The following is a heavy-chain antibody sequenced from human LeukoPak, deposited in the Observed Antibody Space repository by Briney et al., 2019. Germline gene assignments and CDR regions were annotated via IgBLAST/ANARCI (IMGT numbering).Heavy chain of an antibody. CDR2: ISSRSTYI. CDR3: ARGGTGAFDY. J-gene: IGHJ4*02. CDR1: GFIFSDYY. V-gene: IGHV3-11*06. Sequence: GRSLRLSCTASGFIFSDYYMSWIRQAPGKGLEWISYISSRSTYISDADSVKGRFTISRDNAKNLLFLQMNSLRVEDTALYYCARGGTGAFDYWGQGILVTVSS. D-gene: IGHD2-8*02.